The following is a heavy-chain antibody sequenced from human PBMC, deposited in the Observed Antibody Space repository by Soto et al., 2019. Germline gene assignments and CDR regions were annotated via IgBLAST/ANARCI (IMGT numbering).Heavy chain of an antibody. Sequence: SGVSRRLACAASGFTFSSYAMHWVRQAQGKGLEGVGFIWYDGSNTFYADSVKGRFTISRENAKNSLYLQMNSLRAEDTAVYYCARGEYRGITMIIGYWGQGTLVTV. D-gene: IGHD3-22*01. J-gene: IGHJ4*02. CDR3: ARGEYRGITMIIGY. CDR1: GFTFSSYA. V-gene: IGHV3-33*01. CDR2: IWYDGSNT.